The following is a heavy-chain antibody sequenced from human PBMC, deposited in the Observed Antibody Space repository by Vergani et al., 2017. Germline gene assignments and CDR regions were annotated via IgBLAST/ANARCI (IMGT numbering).Heavy chain of an antibody. V-gene: IGHV4-4*03. J-gene: IGHJ4*02. CDR1: GDPISSNNC. Sequence: QVQLQESGPGLVKPPGTLSLTCAVPGDPISSNNCWTWVRQPPGKGLEWIGEICHTEDTKYSPSLKSRVTVSVDESRNLFSLRLNSVTAADTAVYYCATIGYRRWGYYYGYWGQEILLTVSS. D-gene: IGHD2-2*02. CDR2: ICHTEDT. CDR3: ATIGYRRWGYYYGY.